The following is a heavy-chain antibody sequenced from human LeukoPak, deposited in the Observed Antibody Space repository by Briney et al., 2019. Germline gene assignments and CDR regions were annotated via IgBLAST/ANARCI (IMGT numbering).Heavy chain of an antibody. V-gene: IGHV4-59*08. CDR1: GGSIGGYY. CDR3: ARAQGDYASGWYGVDY. D-gene: IGHD6-19*01. Sequence: SETLSLTRTVSGGSIGGYYWNWIPQPPGKRLEWLGYIFNTGDTNYNPSLQSRVTISLDTSKRQFSLKLTSVTAADTAVYYCARAQGDYASGWYGVDYWGQGALVTVSS. J-gene: IGHJ4*02. CDR2: IFNTGDT.